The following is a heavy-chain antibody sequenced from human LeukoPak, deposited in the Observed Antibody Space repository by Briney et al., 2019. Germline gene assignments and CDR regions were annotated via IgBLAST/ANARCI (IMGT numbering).Heavy chain of an antibody. CDR3: ARQSRDGSKTRGYFFDY. CDR1: GYIFTNYW. CDR2: IYPADSDT. D-gene: IGHD3-10*01. V-gene: IGHV5-51*01. Sequence: GESLKISCQVSGYIFTNYWIGWVRQMPGKGLEPMGIIYPADSDTTYSPSFQGQVTISADKSINTVYLQWSSLKASDTAMYYCARQSRDGSKTRGYFFDYWGQGTLVTVSS. J-gene: IGHJ4*02.